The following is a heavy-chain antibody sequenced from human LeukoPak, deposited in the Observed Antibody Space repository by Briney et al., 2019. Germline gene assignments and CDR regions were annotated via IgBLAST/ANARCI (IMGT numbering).Heavy chain of an antibody. CDR3: ARGGYGGRIDL. D-gene: IGHD2-15*01. J-gene: IGHJ5*02. CDR2: LNGSDGTT. Sequence: GGSLRLSCVASGLTFSIYAMSWVRQSTGKGLEWVSDLNGSDGTTNYADAVKGRFTISRDNFRNTLYLQMNSLRAEDTAEYYCARGGYGGRIDLWGQGTQVTVSS. V-gene: IGHV3-23*01. CDR1: GLTFSIYA.